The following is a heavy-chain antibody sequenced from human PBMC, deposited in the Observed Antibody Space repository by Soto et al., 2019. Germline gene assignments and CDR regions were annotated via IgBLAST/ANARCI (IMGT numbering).Heavy chain of an antibody. CDR3: ARVLNRRSGSYHYGMDV. V-gene: IGHV3-30-3*01. CDR1: GFTFSSYA. Sequence: GGSLRLSCAASGFTFSSYAMHWVRQAPSKGLEWVAVISYDGSNKYYADSVKGRFTISRDNSKNTLYLQMNSLRAEDTAVYYCARVLNRRSGSYHYGMDVWGQGTTVTVSS. CDR2: ISYDGSNK. D-gene: IGHD3-10*01. J-gene: IGHJ6*02.